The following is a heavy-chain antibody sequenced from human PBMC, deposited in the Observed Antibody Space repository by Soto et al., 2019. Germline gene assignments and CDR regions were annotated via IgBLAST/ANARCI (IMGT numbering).Heavy chain of an antibody. CDR2: IYYSGST. V-gene: IGHV4-31*03. CDR1: GGSISSGGYY. Sequence: PSETLSLTCTVSGGSISSGGYYWSWIRQHPGKGLEWIGYIYYSGSTYYNPSLKSRVTISVDTSKNQFSLKLSSVTAADTAVYYCARGGTRPPYYYDGMDVWGQGTTVTVSS. J-gene: IGHJ6*02. CDR3: ARGGTRPPYYYDGMDV. D-gene: IGHD1-1*01.